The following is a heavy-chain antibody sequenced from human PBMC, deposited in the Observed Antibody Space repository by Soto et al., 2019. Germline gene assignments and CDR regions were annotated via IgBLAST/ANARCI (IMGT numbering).Heavy chain of an antibody. J-gene: IGHJ4*01. V-gene: IGHV3-15*07. CDR1: GFSISDAW. CDR2: IKSIRDGGTT. CDR3: STDSHFSSGFVRHDY. Sequence: EVQLVQSGGGLVKPGGSLRLSCAASGFSISDAWINWVRQAPGMGLEWVGRIKSIRDGGTTDFAAPVKARFAISRDDSKNMGHLQINTRDTEDTAGYYCSTDSHFSSGFVRHDYWGHGTLVTVSS. D-gene: IGHD3-10*01.